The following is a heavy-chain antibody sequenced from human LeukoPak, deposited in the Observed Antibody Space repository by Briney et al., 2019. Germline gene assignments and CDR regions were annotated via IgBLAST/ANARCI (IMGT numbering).Heavy chain of an antibody. CDR3: ARDSRGLWLAVLDY. J-gene: IGHJ4*02. CDR2: IYSGDST. CDR1: GFNVSSSY. V-gene: IGHV3-53*01. D-gene: IGHD3-22*01. Sequence: PGGSLRLSCAASGFNVSSSYMTWVRQAPGKGLEWVSVIYSGDSTYYADSVKGRFTISRDISKNTLYLQMNSLRAEDTAVYYCARDSRGLWLAVLDYWGQGTLVSVCS.